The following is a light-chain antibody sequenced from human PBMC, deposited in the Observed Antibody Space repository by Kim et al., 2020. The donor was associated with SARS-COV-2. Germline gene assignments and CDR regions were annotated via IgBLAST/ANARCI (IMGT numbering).Light chain of an antibody. Sequence: GHSFTLSDTGTSDAVGGSTYNSRYQQYPGKVPKLLIYDVSNRPAGVSNRFSGRGSSKTASLTISGLQAEDEADYYCSSYTGSGTLVFGGGTQLTVL. CDR1: SDAVGGSTY. CDR3: SSYTGSGTLV. V-gene: IGLV2-14*03. CDR2: DVS. J-gene: IGLJ2*01.